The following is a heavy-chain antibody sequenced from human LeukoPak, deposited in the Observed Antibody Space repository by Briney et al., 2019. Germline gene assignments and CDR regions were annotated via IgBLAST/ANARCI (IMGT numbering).Heavy chain of an antibody. D-gene: IGHD3-22*01. V-gene: IGHV4-59*01. CDR2: VSYSGNT. J-gene: IGHJ6*02. CDR1: GGSMISCY. Sequence: PSETLSLTCTVSGGSMISCYWSWTRQPPGKGLEWIGYVSYSGNTNYNPSLNSRVTMSADTSTNQFSLSLTAVTAADTAVYYCARDRGYYDSRAGLMDVWGQGTTVVVSS. CDR3: ARDRGYYDSRAGLMDV.